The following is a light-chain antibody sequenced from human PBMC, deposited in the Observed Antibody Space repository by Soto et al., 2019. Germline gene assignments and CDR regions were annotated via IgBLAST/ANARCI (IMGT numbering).Light chain of an antibody. J-gene: IGKJ1*01. CDR3: HQRQSWPRT. V-gene: IGKV3-11*01. Sequence: EIVMTQSPSTLSSFPSDRVTLSCRASQYINTRLAWYQHRPGQAPRLLIYQTSIRAAGIPARFSASGTGTDFTLTISDVQPEDFAVYCCHQRQSWPRTFGQGTKVDIK. CDR2: QTS. CDR1: QYINTR.